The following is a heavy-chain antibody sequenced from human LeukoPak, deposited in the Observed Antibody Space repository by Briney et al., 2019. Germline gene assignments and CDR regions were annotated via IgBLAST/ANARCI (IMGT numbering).Heavy chain of an antibody. CDR3: ARAQYYGSGSYMNWFDP. Sequence: SETLSLTCTASGGSISSYYWSWIRQPAGKGLEWIGRIYTSGSTNYNPSLKSRVTISVDTSKNQFSLKLSSVTAADTAVYYCARAQYYGSGSYMNWFDPWGQGTLVTVSS. D-gene: IGHD3-10*01. CDR1: GGSISSYY. J-gene: IGHJ5*02. CDR2: IYTSGST. V-gene: IGHV4-4*07.